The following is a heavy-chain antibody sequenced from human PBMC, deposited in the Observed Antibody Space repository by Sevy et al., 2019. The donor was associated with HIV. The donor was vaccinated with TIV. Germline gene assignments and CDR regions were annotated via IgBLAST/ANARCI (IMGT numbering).Heavy chain of an antibody. V-gene: IGHV3-30*02. CDR3: AKDRGRGYSYGYGYFDY. J-gene: IGHJ4*02. D-gene: IGHD5-18*01. Sequence: GGSLRLSCAASGFTFSNAWMSWVRQAPGKGLEWVAFIRYDGSNKYYADSVKGRFTISRDNSKNTLYLQMNSLRAEDTAVYYCAKDRGRGYSYGYGYFDYWGQGTLVTVSS. CDR1: GFTFSNAW. CDR2: IRYDGSNK.